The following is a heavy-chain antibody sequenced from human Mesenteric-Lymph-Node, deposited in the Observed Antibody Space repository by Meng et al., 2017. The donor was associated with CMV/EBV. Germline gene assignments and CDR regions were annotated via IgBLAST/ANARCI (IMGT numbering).Heavy chain of an antibody. CDR2: ISGSGSST. J-gene: IGHJ4*02. CDR3: VKHLLLWFGEFDY. Sequence: AASGFTFSSYAMSWVRQAPGKGLEWVSAISGSGSSTYYADSVKGRFTISRDNSKNTLYMQMNSLRAEDTAVYYCVKHLLLWFGEFDYWGQGTLVTVSS. CDR1: GFTFSSYA. V-gene: IGHV3-23*01. D-gene: IGHD3-10*01.